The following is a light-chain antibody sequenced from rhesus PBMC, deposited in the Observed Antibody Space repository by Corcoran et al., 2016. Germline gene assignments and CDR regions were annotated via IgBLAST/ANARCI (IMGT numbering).Light chain of an antibody. V-gene: IGKV1-25*01. CDR3: QHGYGILYS. CDR1: QGISNN. J-gene: IGKJ2*01. CDR2: KAS. Sequence: DIQMTQSPSSLSASVGDRVTITCRASQGISNNLAWYQQKPGKVPKLLIYKASTLQSGIPSRFSGSGSGTDFPLTISSLQPEDFATYYCQHGYGILYSFGQGTKVEIK.